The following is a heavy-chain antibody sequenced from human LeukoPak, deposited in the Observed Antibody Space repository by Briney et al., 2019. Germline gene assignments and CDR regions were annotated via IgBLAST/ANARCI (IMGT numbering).Heavy chain of an antibody. CDR2: IIPIFGTA. V-gene: IGHV1-69*13. D-gene: IGHD2-2*01. Sequence: ASVKVSCKXSGGTFSSYAISWVRQAPVQGLEWMGAIIPIFGTANYAQKFQGRVTITADESTGTAYMELSSLRSEDTAVYYCARDPVGYCSSTSCYRWFDPWGQGTLVTVSS. CDR3: ARDPVGYCSSTSCYRWFDP. J-gene: IGHJ5*02. CDR1: GGTFSSYA.